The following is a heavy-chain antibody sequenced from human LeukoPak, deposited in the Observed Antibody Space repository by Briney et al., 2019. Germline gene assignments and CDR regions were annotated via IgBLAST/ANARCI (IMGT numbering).Heavy chain of an antibody. J-gene: IGHJ4*02. D-gene: IGHD6-19*01. CDR2: IYYCGST. CDR1: GGSISSGGYY. Sequence: SQTLSLTCTVSGGSISSGGYYWSWIRQHPGKGLEWIGYIYYCGSTYYNPSLKSRVTISVDTSKNQFSLKLSSVTAADTAVYYCARGANPGIAVAAPFDYWGQGTLVTVSS. V-gene: IGHV4-31*03. CDR3: ARGANPGIAVAAPFDY.